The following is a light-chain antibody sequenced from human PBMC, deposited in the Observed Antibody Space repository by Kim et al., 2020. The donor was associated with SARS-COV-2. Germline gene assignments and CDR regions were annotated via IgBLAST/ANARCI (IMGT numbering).Light chain of an antibody. V-gene: IGLV2-14*03. CDR1: STDIGSYDY. CDR2: DVI. Sequence: SALTQPASVSGSPGQSITLSCTGASTDIGSYDYVSWYQQHPGKAPKLMIYDVINRPSGVSNRFSGSKSGNTASLTISGLQADDEADYYCCSYTSDDTWVLGGGTQLTVL. J-gene: IGLJ3*02. CDR3: CSYTSDDTWV.